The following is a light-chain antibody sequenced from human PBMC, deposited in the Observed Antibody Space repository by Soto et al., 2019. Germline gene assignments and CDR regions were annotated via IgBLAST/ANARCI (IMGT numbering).Light chain of an antibody. V-gene: IGKV3D-15*01. CDR2: GAS. CDR3: QQYNNWPPIT. Sequence: EIVLTQSPATLSLSPGERATLSCRASQSVSSNLAWYQQKPGQAPRLLIYGASTRAAGIPARFSGSGSGTEFTLTISSLQSEDFAVYYCQQYNNWPPITFGQGTRLENK. CDR1: QSVSSN. J-gene: IGKJ5*01.